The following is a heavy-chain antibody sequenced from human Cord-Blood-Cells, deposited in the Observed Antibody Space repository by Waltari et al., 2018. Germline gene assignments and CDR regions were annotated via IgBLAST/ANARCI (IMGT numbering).Heavy chain of an antibody. V-gene: IGHV3-30*18. CDR3: AKGGLRFLEWLLYYFDY. CDR1: GFTFSSYG. Sequence: QVQLVESGGGVVQPGRSLRLSCAASGFTFSSYGMHWVRQAPGKGLEWVAVISYDGSKKYYADSVKGRFTISRDNSKNTLYLQMNSLRAEDTAVYYCAKGGLRFLEWLLYYFDYWGQGTLVTVSS. CDR2: ISYDGSKK. D-gene: IGHD3-3*01. J-gene: IGHJ4*02.